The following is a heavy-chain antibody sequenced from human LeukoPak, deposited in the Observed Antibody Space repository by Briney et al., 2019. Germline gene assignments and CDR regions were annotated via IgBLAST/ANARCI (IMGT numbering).Heavy chain of an antibody. CDR1: GYTFTGYY. D-gene: IGHD1-7*01. V-gene: IGHV1-2*02. Sequence: ASVTVSCKASGYTFTGYYMHWVRQAPGQGLEWMGWINPNSGGTNYAQKFQGRVTMTRDTSISTAYMELSRLRSDGTAVYYCAISITGTMSLLDVWGQGTTVTVSS. J-gene: IGHJ6*02. CDR2: INPNSGGT. CDR3: AISITGTMSLLDV.